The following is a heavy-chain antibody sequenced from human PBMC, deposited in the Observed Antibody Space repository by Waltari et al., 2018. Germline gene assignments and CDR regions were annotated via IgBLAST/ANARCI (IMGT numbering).Heavy chain of an antibody. CDR2: INPNSGGK. Sequence: QVQLVQSGAEVKKPGASVKVSCKASGYTFTGYYMHWVRQAPGQGLEWMGWINPNSGGKNYAQKFQGRVTMTRDTSISTAYMELSRLRSDDTAVYYCARDGGGYYDSSGYDYWGQGTLVTVSS. CDR1: GYTFTGYY. J-gene: IGHJ4*02. V-gene: IGHV1-2*02. CDR3: ARDGGGYYDSSGYDY. D-gene: IGHD3-22*01.